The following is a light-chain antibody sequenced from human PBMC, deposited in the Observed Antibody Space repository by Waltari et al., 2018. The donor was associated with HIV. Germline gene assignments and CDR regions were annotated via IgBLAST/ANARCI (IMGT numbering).Light chain of an antibody. V-gene: IGKV3-20*01. CDR1: QSVSSSY. CDR3: HQYGSSPQT. CDR2: GAS. Sequence: ENVLTQSPGTLSLSPGERATLSCRASQSVSSSYLAWYQQKPGQAPRLLIYGASSRATGIPDRFSGSGSGTDFTLTINRLEPEDFAVYYCHQYGSSPQTFGQGTKVEIK. J-gene: IGKJ1*01.